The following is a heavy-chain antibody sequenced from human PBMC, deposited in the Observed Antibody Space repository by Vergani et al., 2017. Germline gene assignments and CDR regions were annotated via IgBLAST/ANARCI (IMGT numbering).Heavy chain of an antibody. V-gene: IGHV3-23*01. CDR1: GFIFNNYV. Sequence: EVQLLESGGGLVLPGGSLRLSCVASGFIFNNYVMSWVRQAPGKGLEWVSSISDSGGSTYFADSVKGRVTISRDNSKNTLYLQMNSLRAEDTAVYYCAKDATGGWFGELNPMDVWGKGTTVTVSS. CDR2: ISDSGGST. J-gene: IGHJ6*03. D-gene: IGHD3-10*01. CDR3: AKDATGGWFGELNPMDV.